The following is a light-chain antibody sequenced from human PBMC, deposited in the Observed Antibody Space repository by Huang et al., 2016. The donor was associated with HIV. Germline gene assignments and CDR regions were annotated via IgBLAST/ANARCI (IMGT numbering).Light chain of an antibody. CDR2: AAS. CDR1: QGISHY. J-gene: IGKJ4*01. V-gene: IGKV1-9*01. CDR3: QQLDSYPVT. Sequence: IQLTQSPSSLSASVGDRVTITCRASQGISHYLAWYQQQPVKAPKLLIYAASTLYTGVPSRFSGSGSGTDFTLTISSLQPEDFATYYCQQLDSYPVTFGGGTKVDIK.